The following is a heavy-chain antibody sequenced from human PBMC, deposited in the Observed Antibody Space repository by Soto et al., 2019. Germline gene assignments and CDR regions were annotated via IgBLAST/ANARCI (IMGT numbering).Heavy chain of an antibody. D-gene: IGHD6-13*01. V-gene: IGHV4-59*02. CDR1: GGSVSSSD. J-gene: IGHJ4*02. Sequence: SETLSLTCTVSGGSVSSSDWSWFRQPPGKRLECIGYIFDSGSTYYNSSLKSRVTMSVDTSKKQFSLNLSSLTAADTAVYYCARVYSVNYLGYFDYWGQGALVTVSS. CDR2: IFDSGST. CDR3: ARVYSVNYLGYFDY.